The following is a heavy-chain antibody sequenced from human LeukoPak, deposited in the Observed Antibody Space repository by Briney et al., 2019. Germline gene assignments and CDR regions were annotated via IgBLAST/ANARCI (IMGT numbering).Heavy chain of an antibody. CDR2: ISSSGSSI. Sequence: GGSLRLSCAASGFIFSDYYTTWIRQAPGKGLEWVSYISSSGSSIYYADSVKGRFTISRDNAKSSLYLQMNSLRAEDTAVYYCARERSYYGSGSYNNWGQGTLVTVSS. J-gene: IGHJ4*02. CDR1: GFIFSDYY. D-gene: IGHD3-10*01. CDR3: ARERSYYGSGSYNN. V-gene: IGHV3-11*01.